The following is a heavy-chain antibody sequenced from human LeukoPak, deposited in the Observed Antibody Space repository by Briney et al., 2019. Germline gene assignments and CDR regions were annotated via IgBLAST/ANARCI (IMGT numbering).Heavy chain of an antibody. CDR3: ARDLGGLSHDYFDY. V-gene: IGHV1-18*01. J-gene: IGHJ4*02. CDR1: GYTFTSYG. D-gene: IGHD2-8*02. Sequence: GASVKVSCKASGYTFTSYGISWVRQAPGQGLEWMGWISAYNYNTNYEQKLQGRVTMTTDTSTSTAYMELRSLRSDDTAVYFCARDLGGLSHDYFDYWGQGTLVTVSS. CDR2: ISAYNYNT.